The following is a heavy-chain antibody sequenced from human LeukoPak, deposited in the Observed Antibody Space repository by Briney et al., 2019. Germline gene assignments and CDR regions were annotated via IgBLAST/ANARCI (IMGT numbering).Heavy chain of an antibody. CDR1: GGSISSSSYY. CDR2: IYYSGST. CDR3: ARLHTATYRFDP. Sequence: PSETLSLTCTVSGGSISSSSYYWGWIRQPPGKGPEWIGSIYYSGSTYYNPSLKSRVTISVDTSKNQFSLKLSSVTAADTAVYYCARLHTATYRFDPWGQGTLVTVSS. J-gene: IGHJ5*02. D-gene: IGHD4-17*01. V-gene: IGHV4-39*01.